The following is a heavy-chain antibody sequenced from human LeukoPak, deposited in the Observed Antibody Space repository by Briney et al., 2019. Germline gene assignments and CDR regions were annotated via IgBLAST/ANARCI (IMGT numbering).Heavy chain of an antibody. CDR2: VDSDGRT. CDR1: GGSISNNDYF. V-gene: IGHV4-39*01. D-gene: IGHD3-10*01. J-gene: IGHJ5*02. CDR3: ARLDASLAHLSGSFPDT. Sequence: KPSETLSLTCTVSGGSISNNDYFWGWIRQPPGKGLEWNGNVDSDGRTRYNPSLLGRVTTYGDNSKNEFSLKLTSVTTADTAVYYCARLDASLAHLSGSFPDTWGQGVLVTVSS.